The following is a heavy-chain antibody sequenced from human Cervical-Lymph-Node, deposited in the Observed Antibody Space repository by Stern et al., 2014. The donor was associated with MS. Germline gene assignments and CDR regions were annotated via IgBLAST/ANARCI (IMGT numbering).Heavy chain of an antibody. D-gene: IGHD1-7*01. CDR2: ISSSGSNT. V-gene: IGHV3-11*06. J-gene: IGHJ6*02. CDR3: ARAYNWNYPYYYGMDV. CDR1: GFTFSDYY. Sequence: VQLVESGGGLVKPGGSLRLACAASGFTFSDYYVSWIRQAPGKGLECGSYISSSGSNTDYADSVKGRFTISRDNAKNSLYLQMNSLRAEDTAVYYCARAYNWNYPYYYGMDVWGQGTTVTVSS.